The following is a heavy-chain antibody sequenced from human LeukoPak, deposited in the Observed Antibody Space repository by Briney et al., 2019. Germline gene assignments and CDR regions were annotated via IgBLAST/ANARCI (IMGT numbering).Heavy chain of an antibody. CDR2: IRYDGSNK. V-gene: IGHV3-30*02. J-gene: IGHJ4*02. CDR3: ARDRPLSGYDFDS. Sequence: GGSLRLSCAASGFTFSSYGMHWVRQAPGKGLEWVAFIRYDGSNKYYADSVKGRFTISRDNARNALYLQMNSLRADDTAIYYCARDRPLSGYDFDSWGQGTLVTVSS. CDR1: GFTFSSYG. D-gene: IGHD5-12*01.